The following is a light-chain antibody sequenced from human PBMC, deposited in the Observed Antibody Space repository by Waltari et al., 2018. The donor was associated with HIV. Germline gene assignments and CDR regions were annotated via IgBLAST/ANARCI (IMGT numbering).Light chain of an antibody. V-gene: IGLV2-14*03. J-gene: IGLJ1*01. Sequence: QSALTQPASVSGSPGQSITISCTGTSSDVGGYNSVAWYQQHPGKAPKRIIFDVSNRPSGVPYRFSSSKSGNKASLTISGLQAEDEADYYCKSKTSSSTPCVFGTGTKVTVL. CDR3: KSKTSSSTPCV. CDR2: DVS. CDR1: SSDVGGYNS.